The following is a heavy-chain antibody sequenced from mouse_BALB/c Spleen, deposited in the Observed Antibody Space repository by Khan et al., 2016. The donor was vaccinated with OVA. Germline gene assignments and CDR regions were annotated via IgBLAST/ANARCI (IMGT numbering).Heavy chain of an antibody. Sequence: QIQLVQSGPELKKPGETVKISCKASGYTFTNNGMNWVKQAPGKGLKWMGWINTYTGEPTYAADFKGRFAFSLETSASTAYLQINNLRNEDTSTXVCARVGCSGTMDYWGQGTSVTVSS. CDR3: ARVGCSGTMDY. CDR1: GYTFTNNG. J-gene: IGHJ4*01. CDR2: INTYTGEP. V-gene: IGHV9-3-1*01.